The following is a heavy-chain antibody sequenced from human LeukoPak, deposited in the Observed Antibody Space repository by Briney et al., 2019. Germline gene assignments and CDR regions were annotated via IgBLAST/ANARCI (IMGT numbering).Heavy chain of an antibody. CDR1: GFTFSSYA. D-gene: IGHD1-26*01. CDR3: ASLANSATNPWFNNLFQP. Sequence: GGSLRLSCAASGFTFSSYAMHWVRQAPGKGLEWVAVISYDGSNKYYADSVKGRFTISRDNSKNTLYLQMNSLRAEDTAVYYWASLANSATNPWFNNLFQPLGQGTLVNGS. V-gene: IGHV3-30*01. CDR2: ISYDGSNK. J-gene: IGHJ5*01.